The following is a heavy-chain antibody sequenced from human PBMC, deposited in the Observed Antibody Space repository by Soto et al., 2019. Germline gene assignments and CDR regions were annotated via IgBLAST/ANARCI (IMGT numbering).Heavy chain of an antibody. CDR2: ISDSATTM. Sequence: GGSLRLSCAASGFTFSDYYTSWIRQAPGKGLEWISHISDSATTMYYADSVKGRFTISRDNARKSLFLHMNSLRAEDTAVYYSARDTAFISSGLFNPWGQGTLVTVSS. J-gene: IGHJ5*02. D-gene: IGHD3-22*01. V-gene: IGHV3-11*01. CDR1: GFTFSDYY. CDR3: ARDTAFISSGLFNP.